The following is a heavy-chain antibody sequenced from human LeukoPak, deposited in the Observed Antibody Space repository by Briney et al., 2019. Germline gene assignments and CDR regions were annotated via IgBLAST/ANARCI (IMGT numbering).Heavy chain of an antibody. D-gene: IGHD2-21*01. Sequence: ASVKVYCKASGYTFTSYGISWVQQAPGQGLEWMGWISAYNGNTNYAQKLQGRVTMTTDTSTSTAYMELRSLRSDDTAVYYCARFFFVGPPLYYYYYGMDVWGQGTTVTVS. CDR3: ARFFFVGPPLYYYYYGMDV. CDR2: ISAYNGNT. J-gene: IGHJ6*02. CDR1: GYTFTSYG. V-gene: IGHV1-18*01.